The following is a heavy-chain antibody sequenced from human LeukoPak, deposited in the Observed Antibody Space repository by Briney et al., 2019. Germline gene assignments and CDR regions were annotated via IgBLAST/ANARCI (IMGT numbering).Heavy chain of an antibody. CDR2: IYYSGST. D-gene: IGHD1-1*01. V-gene: IGHV4-39*01. J-gene: IGHJ5*02. CDR3: ARVPGGALNWFDP. Sequence: SETLSLTCTVSGVSISSSNSYWGWIRQPPGKGLEWIGTIYYSGSTYYNPSLKSRVTISVDTSKDQFSLKLRSVTAADTAVYYCARVPGGALNWFDPWGQGTLVTVSS. CDR1: GVSISSSNSY.